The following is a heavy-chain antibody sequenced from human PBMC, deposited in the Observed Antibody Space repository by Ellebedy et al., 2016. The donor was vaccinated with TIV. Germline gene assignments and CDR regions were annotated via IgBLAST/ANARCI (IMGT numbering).Heavy chain of an antibody. J-gene: IGHJ4*02. Sequence: PGGSLRLSCAASGFTFSNAWMSWVRQAPGKGLEWVGRIKSKTDGGTTDYAAPVKGRFTISRDDSKNTLNLQMNSRKTEDTAVYYCNSGDILTGYYISDYWGQGTLVTVSS. V-gene: IGHV3-15*01. CDR1: GFTFSNAW. CDR2: IKSKTDGGTT. CDR3: NSGDILTGYYISDY. D-gene: IGHD3-9*01.